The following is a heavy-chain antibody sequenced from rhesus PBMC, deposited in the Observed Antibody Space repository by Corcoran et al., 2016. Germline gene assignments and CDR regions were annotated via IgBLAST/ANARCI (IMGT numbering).Heavy chain of an antibody. Sequence: QVQLQESGPGMVKPSETLSLTCAVSGGSISGYYYWSWIRQPPGQGLAGIGSMYSNSEKTNHNPTLKGRVTSSKDTSKNQVSLKRSSVTATDTAVYYCARDPGHCSGTYCHFYFDYWGQGVLVTVSS. V-gene: IGHV4S12*01. J-gene: IGHJ4*01. CDR1: GGSISGYYY. D-gene: IGHD2-15*01. CDR2: MYSNSEKT. CDR3: ARDPGHCSGTYCHFYFDY.